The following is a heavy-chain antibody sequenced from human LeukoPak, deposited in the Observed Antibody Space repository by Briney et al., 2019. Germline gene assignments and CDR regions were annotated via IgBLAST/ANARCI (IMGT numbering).Heavy chain of an antibody. D-gene: IGHD5-12*01. CDR2: IYNIGSP. J-gene: IGHJ4*02. Sequence: SETLSLTCAVYGGSFSGYCWTWIRQPAGKGLEWIGRIYNIGSPNYNPALKSRVTISVDTSKNQFSLKLSSVTAADSAVYYCARGLRTDSGYDDGEDHWGQGTLVTVSS. V-gene: IGHV4-59*10. CDR3: ARGLRTDSGYDDGEDH. CDR1: GGSFSGYC.